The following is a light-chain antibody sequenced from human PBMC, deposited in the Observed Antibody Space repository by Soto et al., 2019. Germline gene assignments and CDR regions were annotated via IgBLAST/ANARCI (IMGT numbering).Light chain of an antibody. CDR1: SRDVGAYNL. J-gene: IGLJ2*01. CDR2: EVR. V-gene: IGLV2-14*01. CDR3: SSFSYRNDLV. Sequence: QSALTQPASVSGSPGQSITISCSGTSRDVGAYNLVSWYQQFPGKGPKLLIYEVRHRPSGVSYRFSGSKSGNTASLTISSLLPEDEAVYFCSSFSYRNDLVFGGGTKLTV.